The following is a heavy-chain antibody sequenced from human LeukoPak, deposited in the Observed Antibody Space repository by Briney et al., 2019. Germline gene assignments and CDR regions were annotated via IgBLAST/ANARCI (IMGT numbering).Heavy chain of an antibody. CDR1: GGSISNYY. CDR3: ARGVDSWSGYQNWFDP. Sequence: SETLSLTCTVSGGSISNYYWSWIRQPAGKGLEWIGRMYTSGSTNYNPSLKSRVTMSVDTSKNQFSLNLSSVTAADTAVYYCARGVDSWSGYQNWFDPWGQGTLVSVSS. V-gene: IGHV4-4*07. CDR2: MYTSGST. D-gene: IGHD3-3*01. J-gene: IGHJ5*02.